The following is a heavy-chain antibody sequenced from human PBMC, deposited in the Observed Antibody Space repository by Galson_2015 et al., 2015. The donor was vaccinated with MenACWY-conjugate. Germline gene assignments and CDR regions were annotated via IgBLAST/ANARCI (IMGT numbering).Heavy chain of an antibody. Sequence: TLSLTCTVSGGSISSGSYYWNWLRQPAGKGLEWIGLIYTSGTTNYNPSLRSRVTISLDTSKNQFSLILNSVTAADTAVYYCAREGSLWGRGTLVTISS. CDR3: AREGSL. V-gene: IGHV4-61*02. CDR1: GGSISSGSYY. J-gene: IGHJ4*02. D-gene: IGHD2-15*01. CDR2: IYTSGTT.